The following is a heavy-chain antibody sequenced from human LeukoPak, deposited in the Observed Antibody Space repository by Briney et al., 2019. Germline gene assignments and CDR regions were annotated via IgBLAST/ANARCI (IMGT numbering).Heavy chain of an antibody. J-gene: IGHJ4*02. V-gene: IGHV1-8*01. CDR2: MNPNSGNT. Sequence: GASVKVSCKASGYTFTSYDINWVRQATGQGLEWMGWMNPNSGNTGYAQKFQGRVTMTRNTSISTAYMGLSSLRSEDTAVYYCARVAYDSSGYYYDYWGQGTLVTVSS. CDR1: GYTFTSYD. D-gene: IGHD3-22*01. CDR3: ARVAYDSSGYYYDY.